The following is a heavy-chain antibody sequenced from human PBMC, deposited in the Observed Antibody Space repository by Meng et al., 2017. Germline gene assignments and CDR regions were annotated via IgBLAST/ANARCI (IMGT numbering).Heavy chain of an antibody. J-gene: IGHJ4*02. CDR1: GGTFSSYA. CDR2: IIPIFGTA. D-gene: IGHD1-1*01. CDR3: ARVGATSLGVETGTTMIDYFDY. V-gene: IGHV1-69*05. Sequence: SVKVSCKASGGTFSSYAISWVRQAPGQGLEWMGGIIPIFGTANYAQKFQGRVTITTDESTSTAYMELRSLRSDDTAVYYCARVGATSLGVETGTTMIDYFDYWGQGTLVTVSS.